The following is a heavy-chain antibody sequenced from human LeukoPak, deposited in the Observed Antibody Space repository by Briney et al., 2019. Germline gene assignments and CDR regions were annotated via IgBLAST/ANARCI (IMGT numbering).Heavy chain of an antibody. V-gene: IGHV3-66*01. CDR1: GFTVSSNY. CDR3: AKDKSSGYYDDAFDI. J-gene: IGHJ3*02. Sequence: GGSLRLSCAASGFTVSSNYMSWVRQAPGKGLEWVSVIYSGGSTYYADSVKGRFTISRDNSKNTLYLQMNSLRAEDTAVYYCAKDKSSGYYDDAFDIWGQGTMVTVSS. CDR2: IYSGGST. D-gene: IGHD3-22*01.